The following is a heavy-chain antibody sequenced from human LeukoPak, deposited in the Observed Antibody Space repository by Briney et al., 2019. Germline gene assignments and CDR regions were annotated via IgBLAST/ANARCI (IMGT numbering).Heavy chain of an antibody. V-gene: IGHV3-48*01. CDR2: ISCSSSTI. J-gene: IGHJ4*02. D-gene: IGHD3-16*02. CDR3: ARAMWETYLDY. Sequence: PGGSLMHSCAVSSVRLKYDRWNWVRQAPGKGLEWVSYISCSSSTIHYADSVKGRFTISRDNAKNSLYLQMNCVTAEDTAFYFCARAMWETYLDYWGQGTLVTVSS. CDR1: SVRLKYDR.